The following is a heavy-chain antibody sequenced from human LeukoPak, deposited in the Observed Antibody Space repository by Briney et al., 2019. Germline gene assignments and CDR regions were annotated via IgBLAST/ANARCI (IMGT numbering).Heavy chain of an antibody. J-gene: IGHJ6*03. CDR1: GGSISSYY. CDR2: IYYSGST. CDR3: ARHVSAYSSGLPYYMDV. V-gene: IGHV4-59*08. Sequence: PSETLSLTCTVSGGSISSYYWSWIRQPPGKGLEWIGYIYYSGSTYYNPSLKSRVTISVDTSKNRFSLKLSSVTAADTAVFYCARHVSAYSSGLPYYMDVWGKGTTVTVSS. D-gene: IGHD6-19*01.